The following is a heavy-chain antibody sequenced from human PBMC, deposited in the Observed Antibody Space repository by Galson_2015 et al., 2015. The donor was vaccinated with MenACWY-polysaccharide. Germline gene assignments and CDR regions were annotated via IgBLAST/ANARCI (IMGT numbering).Heavy chain of an antibody. D-gene: IGHD3-10*01. V-gene: IGHV3-23*01. CDR1: GFTFSSYS. CDR3: AKSGLGNLGYSMVRGVDY. Sequence: SLRLSCAASGFTFSSYSMNWVRQDPGKGLEWVSGLSASGDKTYYADSVKGRFTISRDNSKNTLYLRMNSLRAEDTAIYHCAKSGLGNLGYSMVRGVDYWGRGTLATVSS. CDR2: LSASGDKT. J-gene: IGHJ4*02.